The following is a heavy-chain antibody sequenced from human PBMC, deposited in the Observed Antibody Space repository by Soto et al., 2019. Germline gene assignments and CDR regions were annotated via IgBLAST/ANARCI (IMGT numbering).Heavy chain of an antibody. D-gene: IGHD3-22*01. J-gene: IGHJ1*01. Sequence: KKSGASVKVSCKASGYTFTSYAMHWVRQAPGQRLEWMGWINAGNGNTKYSQKFQGRVTITRDTSASTAYMELSSLRSEDTAVYYCAREYYYDSSGSPAHAPKYFQHWGQGTLVTVSS. V-gene: IGHV1-3*01. CDR3: AREYYYDSSGSPAHAPKYFQH. CDR2: INAGNGNT. CDR1: GYTFTSYA.